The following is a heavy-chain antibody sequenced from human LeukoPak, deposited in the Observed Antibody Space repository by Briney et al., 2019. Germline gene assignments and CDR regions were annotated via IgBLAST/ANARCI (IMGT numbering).Heavy chain of an antibody. CDR1: GFTFSSYA. V-gene: IGHV3-23*01. CDR3: AKLTSGWFEDF. J-gene: IGHJ4*02. D-gene: IGHD6-19*01. Sequence: PGGSLRLSCAASGFTFSSYAMTWVRQAPGPGLEWVSAISGSDGSTYYVDSVKGRFTISRDFSKNTPYLQMNSLRAEDTAVYYCAKLTSGWFEDFWGQGTLVTVSS. CDR2: ISGSDGST.